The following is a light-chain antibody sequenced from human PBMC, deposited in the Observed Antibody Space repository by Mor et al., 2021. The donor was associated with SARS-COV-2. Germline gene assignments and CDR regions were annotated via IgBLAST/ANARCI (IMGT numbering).Light chain of an antibody. Sequence: DASNLESGVPSRFSGSGFGRDFTLTISSLQPEDFATYYCQQFNSLPHTFGQG. CDR3: QQFNSLPHT. V-gene: IGKV1-13*02. CDR2: DAS. J-gene: IGKJ5*01.